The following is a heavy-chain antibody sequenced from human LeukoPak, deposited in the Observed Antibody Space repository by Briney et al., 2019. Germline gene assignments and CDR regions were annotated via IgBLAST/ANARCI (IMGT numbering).Heavy chain of an antibody. D-gene: IGHD2-8*01. CDR2: IKSDGRGA. CDR1: GFAFSSYW. J-gene: IGHJ4*02. CDR3: ARVANGGASDY. V-gene: IGHV3-74*01. Sequence: PGGSLRLSYAASGFAFSSYWMDWVRQAPGKGLVWVSRIKSDGRGATYADSVKGRFTISRDNAKNTLDLQMNTLRVEDTAVYYCARVANGGASDYWGQGTLVTVSS.